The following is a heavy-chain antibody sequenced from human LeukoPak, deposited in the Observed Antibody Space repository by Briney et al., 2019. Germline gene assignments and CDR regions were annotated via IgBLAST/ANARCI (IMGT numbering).Heavy chain of an antibody. CDR2: IDYSGTT. CDR3: AREYTLYRSGWFLDY. CDR1: GDSSSSSIYY. D-gene: IGHD6-19*01. Sequence: SETLSLTCAVSGDSSSSSIYYWGWIRQPPGKGLEWIGSIDYSGTTYYNPSLKSRATISVDTSKNQFSLKLSSVTAADTAVYYCAREYTLYRSGWFLDYWGQGTVVTVSS. V-gene: IGHV4-39*07. J-gene: IGHJ4*02.